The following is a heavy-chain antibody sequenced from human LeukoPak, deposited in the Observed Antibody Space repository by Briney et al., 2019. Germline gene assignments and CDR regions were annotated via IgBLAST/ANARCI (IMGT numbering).Heavy chain of an antibody. Sequence: GGSLRLSCAASGFTVSSNYMTWVRQAPGKGLEWVSVIYSSGSTYYADSVKGRFTISRDNSKNTVYLQMNSLRAEDTAVYYCARGRGGNSVAYWGQGTLVTVSS. CDR3: ARGRGGNSVAY. CDR2: IYSSGST. D-gene: IGHD4-23*01. CDR1: GFTVSSNY. J-gene: IGHJ4*02. V-gene: IGHV3-66*01.